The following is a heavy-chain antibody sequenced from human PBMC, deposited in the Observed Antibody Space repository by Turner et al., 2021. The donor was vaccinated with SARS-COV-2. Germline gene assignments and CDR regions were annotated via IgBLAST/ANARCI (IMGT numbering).Heavy chain of an antibody. V-gene: IGHV3-7*04. CDR1: GFTFSNW. CDR3: ARDPNSGASL. CDR2: IKQDGSGK. D-gene: IGHD2-15*01. Sequence: EEQLVESGGGLVQPGGSLRLSCTASGFTFSNWMHWVRQGPGKGLEWVANIKQDGSGKYFVDSVKGRFTISRDNAKNSLYLQMNSLRAEDTAVYYCARDPNSGASLWGQGILVTVSS. J-gene: IGHJ4*02.